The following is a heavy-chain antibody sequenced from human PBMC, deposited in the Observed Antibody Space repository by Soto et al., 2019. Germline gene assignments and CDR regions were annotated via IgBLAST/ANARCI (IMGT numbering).Heavy chain of an antibody. D-gene: IGHD3-10*01. Sequence: SETLSLTCAVYGGSFSGYYWSWIRQPPGKGLEWIGEINHSGSTNYNPSLKSRVTISVDTSKNQFSLKLSSVTAADTAVYYWAAMVRGVARCHWFDPWGQGTLVT. V-gene: IGHV4-34*01. CDR3: AAMVRGVARCHWFDP. J-gene: IGHJ5*02. CDR1: GGSFSGYY. CDR2: INHSGST.